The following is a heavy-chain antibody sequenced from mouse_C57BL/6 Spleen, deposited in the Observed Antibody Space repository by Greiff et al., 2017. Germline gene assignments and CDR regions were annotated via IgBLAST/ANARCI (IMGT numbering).Heavy chain of an antibody. CDR3: TTDYYGTPLDY. D-gene: IGHD1-1*01. J-gene: IGHJ2*01. Sequence: VQLQQSGAELVRPGASVKLSCTASGFNIKDDYMHWVKQRPEQGLEWIGWIDPENGDTEYASKFQGKATITEDTSSNTAYLQLSSLTSEDTAVYYCTTDYYGTPLDYWGQGTTLTVSS. V-gene: IGHV14-4*01. CDR2: IDPENGDT. CDR1: GFNIKDDY.